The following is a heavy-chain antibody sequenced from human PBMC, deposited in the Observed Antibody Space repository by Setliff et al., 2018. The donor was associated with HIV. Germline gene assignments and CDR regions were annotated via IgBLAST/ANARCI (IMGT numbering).Heavy chain of an antibody. D-gene: IGHD2-8*01. CDR3: ARMEYDVRGRAPNWFDP. V-gene: IGHV1-8*01. CDR1: GYGFTTYD. J-gene: IGHJ5*02. Sequence: ASVKVSCKASGYGFTTYDINWARQSPGQGPEWMGWVDPNTGNAGYEQKFQCRVTMTRDTSISTAYMELSSLTSEDTAVYYCARMEYDVRGRAPNWFDPWGPGTLVTVSS. CDR2: VDPNTGNA.